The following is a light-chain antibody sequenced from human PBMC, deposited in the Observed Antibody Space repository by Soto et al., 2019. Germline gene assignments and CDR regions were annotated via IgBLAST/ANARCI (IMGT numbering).Light chain of an antibody. CDR3: SSSAVSTPPVI. CDR2: EFS. CDR1: TSDIGASNY. J-gene: IGLJ2*01. Sequence: QSALTQPASVSGSPGQSITISCTGTTSDIGASNYKFVSWYQQPPGKDPQLIIFEFSYRPSAVSNRFSGSKSGNTDSLTISVLRAEDEADYYCSSSAVSTPPVIFGGGTQLTVL. V-gene: IGLV2-14*01.